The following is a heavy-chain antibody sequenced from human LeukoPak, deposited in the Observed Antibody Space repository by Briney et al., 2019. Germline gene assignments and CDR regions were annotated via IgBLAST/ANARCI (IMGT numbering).Heavy chain of an antibody. D-gene: IGHD5-12*01. Sequence: SETLSLTCTVSGGSITSVGYYWTWLRQPAGKGLEWVGRIYPSGNTMYNPSLTSRVTISVDTSKNQFSLKLSSVTAPDTAVYYCARVFGGSDFNYYYYYMDVWGKGTTVTISS. V-gene: IGHV4-61*02. J-gene: IGHJ6*03. CDR1: GGSITSVGYY. CDR3: ARVFGGSDFNYYYYYMDV. CDR2: IYPSGNT.